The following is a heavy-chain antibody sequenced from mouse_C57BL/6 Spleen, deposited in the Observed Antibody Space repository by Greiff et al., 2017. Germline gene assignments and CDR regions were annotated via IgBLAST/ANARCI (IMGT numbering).Heavy chain of an antibody. D-gene: IGHD4-1*01. Sequence: VQLKQSGPELVKPGASVKISCKASGYTFTDYYMNWVKQSHGKSLEWIGDINPNNGGTSYNQKFKGKATLTVDKSSSTAYMELRRLTSEDSAVYYCALTGTTAMDYWGQGTSVTVSS. CDR1: GYTFTDYY. CDR3: ALTGTTAMDY. CDR2: INPNNGGT. J-gene: IGHJ4*01. V-gene: IGHV1-26*01.